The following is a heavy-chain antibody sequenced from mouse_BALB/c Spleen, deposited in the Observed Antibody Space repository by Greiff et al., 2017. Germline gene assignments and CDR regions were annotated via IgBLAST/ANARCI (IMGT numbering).Heavy chain of an antibody. Sequence: EVMLVESGGGLVKPGGSLKLSCAASGFTFSSYTMSWVRQTPEKRLEWVATISSGGGNTYYPDSVKGRFTISRDNAKNNLYLQMSSLRSEDTALYYCARIYYDYDEVYFDYWGQGTTLTVSS. V-gene: IGHV5-9*03. CDR2: ISSGGGNT. CDR1: GFTFSSYT. CDR3: ARIYYDYDEVYFDY. D-gene: IGHD2-4*01. J-gene: IGHJ2*01.